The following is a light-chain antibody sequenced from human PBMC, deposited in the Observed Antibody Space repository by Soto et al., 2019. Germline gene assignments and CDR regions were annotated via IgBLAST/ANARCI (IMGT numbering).Light chain of an antibody. CDR1: RSVSSN. Sequence: ERVITQSPDTLSVARVERATLSCMASRSVSSNLAWYQQKPGQAPRLLIYGATSRAAGIPDRFSGSGSGTGFTLTIKRVEPDDFAVYSCQQYVTSAPITCGQGTRREIK. V-gene: IGKV3-20*01. CDR2: GAT. J-gene: IGKJ5*01. CDR3: QQYVTSAPIT.